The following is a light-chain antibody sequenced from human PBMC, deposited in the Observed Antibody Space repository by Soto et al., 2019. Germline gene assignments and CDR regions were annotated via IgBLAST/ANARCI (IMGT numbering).Light chain of an antibody. CDR2: DAS. J-gene: IGKJ1*01. CDR1: QSISSW. Sequence: DIQMTQSPSTLSASVGDRVTITCRASQSISSWLAWYQQKPGKAPKLLIYDASSLESGVPSRFSGSGSGTEFTLTISSLQPDDFANYYCQQYNTYSQTFGQETKVDIK. V-gene: IGKV1-5*01. CDR3: QQYNTYSQT.